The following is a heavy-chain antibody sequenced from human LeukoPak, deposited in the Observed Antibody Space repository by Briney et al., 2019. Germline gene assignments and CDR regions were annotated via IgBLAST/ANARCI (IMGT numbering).Heavy chain of an antibody. CDR3: ATRPLWFGELLSPLVMDV. D-gene: IGHD3-10*01. CDR1: GFTFSSYA. CDR2: ISSNGGST. V-gene: IGHV3-64*01. Sequence: GGSLRLSCAASGFTFSSYAMHWVRQAPGKGLEYVSAISSNGGSTYYANSVKGRFTISRGNSKNTLYLQMGSLRAEDMAVYYCATRPLWFGELLSPLVMDVWGKGTTVTVSS. J-gene: IGHJ6*03.